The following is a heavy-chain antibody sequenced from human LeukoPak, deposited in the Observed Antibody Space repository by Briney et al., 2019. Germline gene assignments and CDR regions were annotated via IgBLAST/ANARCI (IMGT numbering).Heavy chain of an antibody. D-gene: IGHD6-6*01. V-gene: IGHV3-7*01. CDR3: AREPGIAARLSPPWLGSWFDP. CDR1: GFTFSSYW. J-gene: IGHJ5*02. Sequence: PGGSLRLSCAASGFTFSSYWMSWVRQAPGKGLEWVANIKQDGSEKYYVDSVKGRFTISRDNAKNSLYLQMNSLRAEDTAVYYCAREPGIAARLSPPWLGSWFDPWGQGTLVTVSS. CDR2: IKQDGSEK.